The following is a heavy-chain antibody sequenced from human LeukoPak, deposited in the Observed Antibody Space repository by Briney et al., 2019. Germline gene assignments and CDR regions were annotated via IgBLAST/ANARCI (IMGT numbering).Heavy chain of an antibody. CDR3: ARHRSATHALDI. CDR2: IYYSGST. Sequence: PSETLSLTCTVSGGSISSYYWSWIRQPPGKGLEWIGYIYYSGSTNYNPSLKSRVTISVDTSKNQFSLKLSSVTAADTAVYYCARHRSATHALDIWGQGTMVTVSS. V-gene: IGHV4-59*08. J-gene: IGHJ3*02. CDR1: GGSISSYY.